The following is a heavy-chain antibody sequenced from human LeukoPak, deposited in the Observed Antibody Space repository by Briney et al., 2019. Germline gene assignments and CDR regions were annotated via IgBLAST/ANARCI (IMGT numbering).Heavy chain of an antibody. Sequence: ASVKVSCKASGYTFTGYYMHWVRQAPGQGLEWMGWINPNSGGTNYAQKFQGRVTMTRDTSISTAYMELSRLRSDDTAVYYCARAAMITFGGVMVWFDPWGQGTLVTVSS. CDR1: GYTFTGYY. J-gene: IGHJ5*02. V-gene: IGHV1-2*02. CDR3: ARAAMITFGGVMVWFDP. CDR2: INPNSGGT. D-gene: IGHD3-16*01.